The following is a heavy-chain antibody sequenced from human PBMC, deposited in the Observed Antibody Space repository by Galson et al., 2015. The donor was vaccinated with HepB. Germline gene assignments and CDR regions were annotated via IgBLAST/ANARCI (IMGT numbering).Heavy chain of an antibody. V-gene: IGHV1-24*01. J-gene: IGHJ4*02. CDR1: GYTLTELS. Sequence: SVKVSCKVSGYTLTELSMHWVRQAPGKGLEWMGGFDPEDGETIYAQKFQGRVTMTEDTSTDTAYMELSSLRSEDTAVYYCATSSKQPYYFDYWGQGTLVTVSS. CDR3: ATSSKQPYYFDY. CDR2: FDPEDGET. D-gene: IGHD2-2*01.